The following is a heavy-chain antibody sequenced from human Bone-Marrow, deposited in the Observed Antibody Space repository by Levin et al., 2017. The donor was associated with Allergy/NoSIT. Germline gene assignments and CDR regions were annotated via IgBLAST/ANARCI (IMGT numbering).Heavy chain of an antibody. Sequence: GESLKISCAASGFIFRAFAMSWVRQAPGKGLEWVSGISDNANTAYYADSVKGRFTISRDNSKNTLYQQMNSLRAEDTAVYYCARGRTEYGDYMGYWGQGTLVTVSS. CDR2: ISDNANTA. CDR1: GFIFRAFA. V-gene: IGHV3-23*01. CDR3: ARGRTEYGDYMGY. D-gene: IGHD4-17*01. J-gene: IGHJ4*02.